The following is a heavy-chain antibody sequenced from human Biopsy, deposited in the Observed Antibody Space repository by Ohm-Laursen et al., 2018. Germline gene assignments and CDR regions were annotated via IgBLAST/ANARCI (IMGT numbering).Heavy chain of an antibody. CDR1: GGSLSSYS. V-gene: IGHV4-4*07. D-gene: IGHD1-14*01. J-gene: IGHJ5*02. CDR3: ARDRDRRGWFDP. CDR2: IYTSGIT. Sequence: SETLSLTCTVSGGSLSSYSWSWIRQPAGKGLEWIGQIYTSGITNYNPSLKSRVTMSVGTSKNKFSLRVGSVTAADTAVYYCARDRDRRGWFDPWGQGTLVTVSS.